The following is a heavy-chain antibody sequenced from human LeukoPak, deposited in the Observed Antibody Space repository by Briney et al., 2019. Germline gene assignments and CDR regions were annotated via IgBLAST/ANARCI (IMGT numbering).Heavy chain of an antibody. CDR2: IYTSGST. V-gene: IGHV4-4*09. CDR1: GGSISSYY. J-gene: IGHJ6*03. CDR3: ARHWELLEGDYYYYYMDV. D-gene: IGHD1-26*01. Sequence: NPSETLSLTCTVPGGSISSYYWSWIRQPPGKGLEWIGYIYTSGSTNYNPSLKSRVTISVDTSKNQFSLKLSSVTAADTAVYYCARHWELLEGDYYYYYMDVWGKGTTVTVSS.